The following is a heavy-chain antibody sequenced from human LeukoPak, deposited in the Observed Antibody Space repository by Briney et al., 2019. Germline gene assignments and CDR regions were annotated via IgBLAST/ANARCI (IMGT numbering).Heavy chain of an antibody. J-gene: IGHJ4*02. Sequence: GGSLRLSWAAPGFTFSSYAMSWVRQAPGKGLEWVSAISGSGGSTYYADSVKGRFTISRDNSKNTLYLQMNSLRAEDTAVYYCAKDRTYYYDSSGRHFDYWGQGTLVAVSS. CDR1: GFTFSSYA. D-gene: IGHD3-22*01. V-gene: IGHV3-23*01. CDR2: ISGSGGST. CDR3: AKDRTYYYDSSGRHFDY.